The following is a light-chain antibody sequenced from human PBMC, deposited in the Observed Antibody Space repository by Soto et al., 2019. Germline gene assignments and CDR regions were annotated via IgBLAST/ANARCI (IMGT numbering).Light chain of an antibody. CDR2: LGF. V-gene: IGKV2-28*01. CDR1: QSLLHSRGYNY. Sequence: DIVMTQSPLSLPVTPGEPASISCRSSQSLLHSRGYNYLNWYLQKPGQSPQLLISLGFNRASGVSDRFSGSGSGTDFTLKIRRVEAEDVGVYYCMQALQTPFTFGPGTKVDLK. J-gene: IGKJ3*01. CDR3: MQALQTPFT.